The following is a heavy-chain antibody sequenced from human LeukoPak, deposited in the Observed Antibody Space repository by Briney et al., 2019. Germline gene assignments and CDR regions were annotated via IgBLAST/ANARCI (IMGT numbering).Heavy chain of an antibody. CDR1: GFTFSSYG. Sequence: GRSLRLSCAASGFTFSSYGMHWVRQAPGKGLEWVAGISGSGGGTNYADSVKGRFTISRDNNKNTLYLQMNSQRAEDTAVYFCAKRGVVIRVILVGFHKEAYYFDSWGQGALVTVSS. D-gene: IGHD2/OR15-2a*01. CDR3: AKRGVVIRVILVGFHKEAYYFDS. V-gene: IGHV3-23*01. CDR2: ISGSGGGT. J-gene: IGHJ4*02.